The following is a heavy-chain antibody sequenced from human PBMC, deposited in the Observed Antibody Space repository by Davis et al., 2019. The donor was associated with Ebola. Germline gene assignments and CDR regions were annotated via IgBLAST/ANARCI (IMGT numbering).Heavy chain of an antibody. D-gene: IGHD1-26*01. Sequence: PGGSLRLSCTVPGYSISSGYYWGWIRQPPGKGLEWIGSIYHSGSTYYNPSLKSRVTISVDTSKNQFSLKLSSVTAADTAVYYCARSGGSYHPLVYWGQGTLVTVSS. CDR3: ARSGGSYHPLVY. CDR2: IYHSGST. V-gene: IGHV4-38-2*02. J-gene: IGHJ4*02. CDR1: GYSISSGYY.